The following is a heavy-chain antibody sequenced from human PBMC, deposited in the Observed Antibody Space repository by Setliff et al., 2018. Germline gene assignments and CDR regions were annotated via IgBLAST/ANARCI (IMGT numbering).Heavy chain of an antibody. CDR1: GGSFSGYY. V-gene: IGHV4-34*01. Sequence: LSLTCAVYGGSFSGYYWSWIRQPPGKGLEWIGEINHSGSTNYNPSLKSRVTISVDTSKNQFSLKLSSVTAADTAVYYCARKKTVYWYYGMDVWGQWTTVTVSS. J-gene: IGHJ6*02. CDR3: ARKKTVYWYYGMDV. D-gene: IGHD2-15*01. CDR2: INHSGST.